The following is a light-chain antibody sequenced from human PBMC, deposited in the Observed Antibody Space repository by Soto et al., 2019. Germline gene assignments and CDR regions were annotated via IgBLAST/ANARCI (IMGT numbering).Light chain of an antibody. Sequence: EIVLTQSPGTLSLSPGERATLSCRASQSVRNSYFAWYQQKPGQAPRLLIYGASGRATGIPDRFSGSGSGTDFTLTVSRLEAEDFAVYYCQPYGSSPYTFGQGTKLEI. CDR2: GAS. J-gene: IGKJ2*01. CDR1: QSVRNSY. V-gene: IGKV3-20*01. CDR3: QPYGSSPYT.